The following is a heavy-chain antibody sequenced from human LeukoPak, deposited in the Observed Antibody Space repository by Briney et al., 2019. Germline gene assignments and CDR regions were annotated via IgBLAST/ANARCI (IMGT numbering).Heavy chain of an antibody. Sequence: GGSLRLSCGASGFTFSTYAIHWVRQAPGKGLEWVAVISYDGSNKYYADSMKGRFTISRDNSKNTLFLQMNSLRAEDTAVYYCARDYGDIVATISSYYYGMDVWGQGTTVTVSS. CDR3: ARDYGDIVATISSYYYGMDV. CDR2: ISYDGSNK. D-gene: IGHD5-12*01. V-gene: IGHV3-30*04. CDR1: GFTFSTYA. J-gene: IGHJ6*02.